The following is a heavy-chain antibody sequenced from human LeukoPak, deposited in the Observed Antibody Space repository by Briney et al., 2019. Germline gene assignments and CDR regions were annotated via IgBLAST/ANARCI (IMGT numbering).Heavy chain of an antibody. CDR3: ARDGDGSFDY. Sequence: GGSLRLSCAASGFSFSVYAMIWVRQAPGKGLEWISYISRSSGTMYYGDSVKGRFTISRDNAKNSLYLQMNSLRAEDTAVYYCARDGDGSFDYWGQGALVTVSS. CDR2: ISRSSGTM. CDR1: GFSFSVYA. V-gene: IGHV3-48*04. J-gene: IGHJ4*02.